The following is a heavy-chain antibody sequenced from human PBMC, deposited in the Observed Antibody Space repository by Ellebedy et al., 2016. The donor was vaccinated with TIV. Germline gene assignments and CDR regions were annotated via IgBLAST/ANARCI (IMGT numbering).Heavy chain of an antibody. CDR1: GFSFRSYW. D-gene: IGHD4-17*01. V-gene: IGHV3-7*01. J-gene: IGHJ3*02. Sequence: GESLKISCGTSGFSFRSYWMTWVRQAPGKGLEWVANINQGGSERHYVDSVKGRFTISRDNAKNSLYLQMNSLRIEDTAVYYCASDGSYGDYRSPTHAFEIWGQGTTVTVSS. CDR3: ASDGSYGDYRSPTHAFEI. CDR2: INQGGSER.